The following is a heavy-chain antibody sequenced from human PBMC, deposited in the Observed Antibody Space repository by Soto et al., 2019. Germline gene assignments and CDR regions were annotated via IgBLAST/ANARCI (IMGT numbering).Heavy chain of an antibody. CDR3: ARADRTLVTSYGLDV. Sequence: SETLSLTCAVSGGSFSGFYWTWIRQPPGEGLEWIGEINHSGTINFNPSLRSRLTISLASSKKHFSLKLTSLTASDAAVYYCARADRTLVTSYGLDVWGQGTTVTVSS. J-gene: IGHJ6*02. CDR1: GGSFSGFY. V-gene: IGHV4-34*01. CDR2: INHSGTI. D-gene: IGHD3-16*01.